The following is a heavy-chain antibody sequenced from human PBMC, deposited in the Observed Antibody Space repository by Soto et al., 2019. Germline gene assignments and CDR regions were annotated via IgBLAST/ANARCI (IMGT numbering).Heavy chain of an antibody. J-gene: IGHJ4*02. Sequence: SLRLSCTASGFTFNTYDMHLVRQAPDKGLEWVAVIWSDGSDKYYGDSVKGRFTISRDNSKNTLYLHMNRLRAEDTAVYYCARPDYPDSGGTLYYFDSWGQGTPVTVSS. V-gene: IGHV3-33*03. CDR1: GFTFNTYD. CDR3: ARPDYPDSGGTLYYFDS. CDR2: IWSDGSDK. D-gene: IGHD3-22*01.